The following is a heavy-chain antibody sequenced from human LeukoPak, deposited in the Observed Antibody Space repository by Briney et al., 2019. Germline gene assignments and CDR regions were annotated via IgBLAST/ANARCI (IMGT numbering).Heavy chain of an antibody. V-gene: IGHV4-34*01. CDR3: ARRNRQWLVVLVGNYFDY. D-gene: IGHD6-19*01. J-gene: IGHJ4*02. Sequence: SETLSLTCAVYGGSFSGYYRSWIRQPPGKGLEWIGEINHSGSTNYNPSLKSRVTISVDTSKNQFSLKLSSVTAADTAVYYCARRNRQWLVVLVGNYFDYWGQGTLVTVSS. CDR2: INHSGST. CDR1: GGSFSGYY.